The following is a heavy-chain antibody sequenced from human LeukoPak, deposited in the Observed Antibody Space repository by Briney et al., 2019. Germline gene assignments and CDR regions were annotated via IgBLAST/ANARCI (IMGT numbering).Heavy chain of an antibody. D-gene: IGHD2-2*01. CDR2: MNPNSGNT. J-gene: IGHJ4*02. CDR1: GYTFTSYD. Sequence: ASVKVSCKASGYTFTSYDINWVRQATGQGLEWMGWMNPNSGNTGYAQKFQGRVTITRNTSISTAYMELSSLRSEDTPVYYCARAQAPCSSTSCYDFDYWGQGTLVTVSS. V-gene: IGHV1-8*03. CDR3: ARAQAPCSSTSCYDFDY.